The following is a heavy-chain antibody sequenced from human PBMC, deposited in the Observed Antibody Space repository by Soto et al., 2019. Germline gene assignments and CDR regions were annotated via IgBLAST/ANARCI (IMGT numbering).Heavy chain of an antibody. CDR2: ISWDGGST. V-gene: IGHV3-43D*04. Sequence: GDPLRLSCAALGLTLDDHAMHWVRQAPGKGLEWVSLISWDGGSTYYADSVKGRFTISRDNSKNSLYLQMNSLRAEDTALYYCAKDIGWVGEEYYGMDVWGQGTTVTVSS. D-gene: IGHD3-10*01. J-gene: IGHJ6*02. CDR3: AKDIGWVGEEYYGMDV. CDR1: GLTLDDHA.